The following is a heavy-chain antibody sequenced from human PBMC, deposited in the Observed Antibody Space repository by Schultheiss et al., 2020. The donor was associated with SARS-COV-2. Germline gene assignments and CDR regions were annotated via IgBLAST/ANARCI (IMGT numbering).Heavy chain of an antibody. CDR1: GYRFTSYW. CDR2: VYPGDSET. D-gene: IGHD4-23*01. J-gene: IGHJ1*01. CDR3: ARVLDYAGTTLFLQY. Sequence: GESLKISCKGSGYRFTSYWIGWVRQMPGKGLEWMGIVYPGDSETRYNPSFQGQVTISADKSITTAYLQWDSLKASDTAMYYCARVLDYAGTTLFLQYWGQGTLVTVSS. V-gene: IGHV5-51*01.